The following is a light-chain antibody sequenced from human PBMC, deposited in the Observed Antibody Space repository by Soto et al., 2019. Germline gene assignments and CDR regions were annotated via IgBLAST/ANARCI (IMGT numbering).Light chain of an antibody. CDR3: QQGSNWYT. CDR1: QSVDRY. J-gene: IGKJ2*01. V-gene: IGKV3-11*01. CDR2: DTS. Sequence: EIVLTQSPATLSLSPGDRATLSCRSRQSVDRYVAWYQEKPGQAPRLLIYDTSDRATGIPDRFSGSGSGTDVTLTISSLEPEDFAVYYCQQGSNWYTFGQGTKLEI.